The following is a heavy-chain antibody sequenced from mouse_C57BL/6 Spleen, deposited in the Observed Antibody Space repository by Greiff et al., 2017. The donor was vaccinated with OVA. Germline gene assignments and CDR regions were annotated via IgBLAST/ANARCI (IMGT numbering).Heavy chain of an antibody. V-gene: IGHV1-64*01. CDR3: ASRGDSFYAMDY. J-gene: IGHJ4*01. CDR2: IHPNSGST. CDR1: GYTFTSYW. D-gene: IGHD2-13*01. Sequence: QVQLQQSGAELVKPGASVKLSCKASGYTFTSYWLHWVKQRPGQGLEWIGMIHPNSGSTNYNEKFKSKATLTVDKSSSTAYMQLSSLSSEDSAVYCCASRGDSFYAMDYWGQGTSVTVSS.